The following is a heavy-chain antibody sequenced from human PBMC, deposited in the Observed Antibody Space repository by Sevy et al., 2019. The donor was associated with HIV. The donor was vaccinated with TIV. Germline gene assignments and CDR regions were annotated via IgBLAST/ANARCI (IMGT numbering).Heavy chain of an antibody. D-gene: IGHD5-18*01. CDR1: GFTLGDYA. J-gene: IGHJ4*02. V-gene: IGHV3-49*04. Sequence: GVSLRLSCTTSGFTLGDYAMSWVRQAPGKGLEWVGFMRSKAFAGTTEYAASVKGRFTISTDDSKASAHLQMNSLRTEDTGVYYCIRSRLLGYTAMVPDYWGQGTLVTVSS. CDR3: IRSRLLGYTAMVPDY. CDR2: MRSKAFAGTT.